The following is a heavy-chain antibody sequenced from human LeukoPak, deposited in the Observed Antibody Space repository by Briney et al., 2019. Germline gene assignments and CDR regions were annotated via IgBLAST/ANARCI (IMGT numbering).Heavy chain of an antibody. D-gene: IGHD2-2*01. Sequence: PGGSLRLSCAASGFTFSSYSMNWVRQAPGKGLEWVSSISSSSSYIYYADSVKGRFTISRDNAKNSLYLQMNSLRAEDTAVYYCARKRGIVVVPTAAGPNDYWGQGTLVTVSS. CDR3: ARKRGIVVVPTAAGPNDY. V-gene: IGHV3-21*01. CDR1: GFTFSSYS. CDR2: ISSSSSYI. J-gene: IGHJ4*02.